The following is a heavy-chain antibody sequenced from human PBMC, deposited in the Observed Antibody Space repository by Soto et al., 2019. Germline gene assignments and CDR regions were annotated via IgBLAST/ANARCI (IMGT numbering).Heavy chain of an antibody. Sequence: QVQLVQSGAEVKKPEASVKVSCKASGYTFTSYDINWVRQATGQGLEWMGWMSPQSGNTGYAQNFQGRVIMTRDTSINTAYLELSSLRSEDTAVYYCARGVDAGLDYWGQGALVTVSS. J-gene: IGHJ4*02. V-gene: IGHV1-8*01. CDR3: ARGVDAGLDY. CDR1: GYTFTSYD. CDR2: MSPQSGNT. D-gene: IGHD6-13*01.